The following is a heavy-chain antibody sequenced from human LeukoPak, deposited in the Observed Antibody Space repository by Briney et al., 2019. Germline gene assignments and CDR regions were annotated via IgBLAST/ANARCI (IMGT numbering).Heavy chain of an antibody. J-gene: IGHJ4*02. Sequence: AGGSLRLSCAASGFTFSSYAMHWVRQAPGKGLEYVSAISSNGGSTYYANSVKGRFTISRDNSKNTLYLQMTSLRDEDTAVYYCAKERDLVRATYYFGSWGQGTLVTVSS. D-gene: IGHD1-26*01. CDR2: ISSNGGST. CDR3: AKERDLVRATYYFGS. V-gene: IGHV3-64*01. CDR1: GFTFSSYA.